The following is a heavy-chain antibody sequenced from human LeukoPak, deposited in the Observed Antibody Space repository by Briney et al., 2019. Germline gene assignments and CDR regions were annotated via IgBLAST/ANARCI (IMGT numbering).Heavy chain of an antibody. CDR2: IYHSGST. J-gene: IGHJ5*02. D-gene: IGHD3-3*01. V-gene: IGHV4-30-2*01. CDR1: GGSISSGGYY. Sequence: PPQTLSLTCTVSGGSISSGGYYWGWIRQPPGKGLEWIGYIYHSGSTYYNPSLKSRVTISVDRSKNQFSLKLSSVTAADTAVYYCARVVTIFGVVNRFDPWGQGTLVTVSS. CDR3: ARVVTIFGVVNRFDP.